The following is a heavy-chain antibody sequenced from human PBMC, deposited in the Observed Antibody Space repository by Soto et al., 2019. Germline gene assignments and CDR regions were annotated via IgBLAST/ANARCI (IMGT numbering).Heavy chain of an antibody. V-gene: IGHV1-69*01. CDR2: IIPIFGTA. CDR1: GGTFSSYA. Sequence: QVQLVQSGAEVKKPGSSVKVSCKASGGTFSSYAISWVRQAPGQGLEWMGGIIPIFGTANYAQKFQGRVTITADESTSTAYMELSSLRSEDTAVYYCARDSSAGAIFASPYYYGMDVWGQGTTVTVSS. CDR3: ARDSSAGAIFASPYYYGMDV. D-gene: IGHD3-3*01. J-gene: IGHJ6*02.